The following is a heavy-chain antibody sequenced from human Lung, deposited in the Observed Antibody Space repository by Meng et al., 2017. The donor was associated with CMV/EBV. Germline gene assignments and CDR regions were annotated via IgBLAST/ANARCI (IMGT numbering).Heavy chain of an antibody. CDR2: IFSNDEK. CDR1: GFSLSNARMG. J-gene: IGHJ5*02. CDR3: ARIPSRARSSTSCSTGLFRFDP. D-gene: IGHD2-2*01. Sequence: SGPTLVKPTETLTLTCTVSGFSLSNARMGVSWIRQPPGKALEWLAHIFSNDEKSYSTSLKSRLTISKDTSKSQVVLTMTNMDPVDTATYYCARIPSRARSSTSCSTGLFRFDPWGQGXLVTVSS. V-gene: IGHV2-26*01.